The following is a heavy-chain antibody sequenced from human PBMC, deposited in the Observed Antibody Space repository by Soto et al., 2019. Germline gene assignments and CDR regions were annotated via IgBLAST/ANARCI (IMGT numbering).Heavy chain of an antibody. D-gene: IGHD1-1*01. CDR3: ARGRYGDY. J-gene: IGHJ4*02. CDR1: GYAFTTYG. CDR2: ISAHNGNT. Sequence: QVHLVQSGAEVKKPGASVKVSCKGSGYAFTTYGITWVRQAPGQGLEWMGWISAHNGNTNYAQKLQGRVTVTRDTSTSTVYMELRSLRSDDTAVYYRARGRYGDYWGQGALVTVSS. V-gene: IGHV1-18*01.